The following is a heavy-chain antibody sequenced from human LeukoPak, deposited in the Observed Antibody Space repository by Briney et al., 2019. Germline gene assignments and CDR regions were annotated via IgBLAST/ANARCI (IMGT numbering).Heavy chain of an antibody. D-gene: IGHD6-13*01. Sequence: GGSLRLSCAASGFTFSSYAMSWVRQAPGKGLEWVSAISGSGGSTYYADSVKGRFTISRDNAKNSLYLQMNSLRAEDTALYYCAKDRQQLVRYFDYWGQGTLVTVSS. CDR2: ISGSGGST. CDR3: AKDRQQLVRYFDY. CDR1: GFTFSSYA. J-gene: IGHJ4*02. V-gene: IGHV3-23*01.